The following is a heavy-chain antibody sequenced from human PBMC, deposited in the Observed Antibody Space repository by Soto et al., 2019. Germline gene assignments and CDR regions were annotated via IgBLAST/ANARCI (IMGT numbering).Heavy chain of an antibody. CDR2: IYYSGST. D-gene: IGHD3-3*01. J-gene: IGHJ5*02. Sequence: SETLSLTCSVSGGSISSSSYFWGWIRQPPGKGLEWIGYIYYSGSTDYNPSRKSRVTISVDTSKNQFSLKLSSVTAADTAVYYCARKITIFGVVKTPSNWFDPWGQGTLVTVSS. CDR3: ARKITIFGVVKTPSNWFDP. V-gene: IGHV4-31*03. CDR1: GGSISSSSYF.